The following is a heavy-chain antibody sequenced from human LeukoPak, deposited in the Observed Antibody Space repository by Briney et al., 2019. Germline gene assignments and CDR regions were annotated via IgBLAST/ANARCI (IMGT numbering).Heavy chain of an antibody. J-gene: IGHJ3*02. CDR2: ISTSSSYI. CDR3: AGALPRIVLTDAIDI. D-gene: IGHD1-26*01. Sequence: GGSLRLSCAASGFTFSRNSMNWVRQAPGKGLEWVSSISTSSSYIYYADSVKGRFTISRDNAKNSLYLQVNSLRVEDTAVYYCAGALPRIVLTDAIDIWGQGTLVTVSS. V-gene: IGHV3-21*01. CDR1: GFTFSRNS.